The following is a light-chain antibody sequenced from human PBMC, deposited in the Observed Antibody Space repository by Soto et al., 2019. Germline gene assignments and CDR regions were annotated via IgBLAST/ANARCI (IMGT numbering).Light chain of an antibody. Sequence: QSLLTQPACVSWSPGQSITVSCTGTSSDVGGYNSVSWYQQHPGKPPKLIIYEVSNRPSGVSDRFSGSKSGNTASLTISGLQAEDEADYYCSTYTSTSSYVFATGTKVTVL. CDR1: SSDVGGYNS. V-gene: IGLV2-14*03. CDR2: EVS. CDR3: STYTSTSSYV. J-gene: IGLJ1*01.